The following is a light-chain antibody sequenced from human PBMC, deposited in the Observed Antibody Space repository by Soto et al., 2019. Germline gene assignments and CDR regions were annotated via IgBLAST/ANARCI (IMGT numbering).Light chain of an antibody. J-gene: IGKJ2*01. CDR3: QQYDNLVRT. CDR1: QDISNY. V-gene: IGKV1-33*01. Sequence: DIQKTQSPSSLSASVGDRVTITCQASQDISNYLNWYQQKPGKAPKLLIYDASNLETGVPSRFSGSGSGTDFTFTISSLQPEDIATYYCQQYDNLVRTFGQGTKLEIK. CDR2: DAS.